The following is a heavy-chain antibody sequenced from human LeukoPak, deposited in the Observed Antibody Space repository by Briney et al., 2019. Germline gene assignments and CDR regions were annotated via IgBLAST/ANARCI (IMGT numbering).Heavy chain of an antibody. D-gene: IGHD1-26*01. CDR1: GFTFSTYA. Sequence: GGSLRLSCAASGFTFSTYAMSWVRQAPGKGLDWVSAVSGSSGSTNYADSVKGRFTISRDTSKNTLYLQMNSLRAEDTAVYYCAKDFIVGATLDYWGQGTLVTVSS. CDR3: AKDFIVGATLDY. J-gene: IGHJ4*02. V-gene: IGHV3-23*01. CDR2: VSGSSGST.